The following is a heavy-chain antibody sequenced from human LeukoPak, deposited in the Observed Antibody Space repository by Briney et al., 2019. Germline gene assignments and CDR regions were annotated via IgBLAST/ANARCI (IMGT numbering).Heavy chain of an antibody. CDR3: AKVRVVFNWNYAYYFDY. D-gene: IGHD1-7*01. Sequence: PGGSLRLSCAASGFMFSDYSMNWVRQAPGKGLEWAAYISTSSSAIYYADSVKGRFTISRDNSKNTLYLQMNSLGPEDTAMYYCAKVRVVFNWNYAYYFDYWGQGTLVTVSS. V-gene: IGHV3-48*01. J-gene: IGHJ4*02. CDR1: GFMFSDYS. CDR2: ISTSSSAI.